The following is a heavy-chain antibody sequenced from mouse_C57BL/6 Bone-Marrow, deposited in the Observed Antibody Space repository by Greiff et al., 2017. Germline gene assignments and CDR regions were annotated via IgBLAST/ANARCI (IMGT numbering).Heavy chain of an antibody. CDR3: ARRGLDYGNWYFDV. CDR1: GFSLTSYA. CDR2: IWTGGGT. J-gene: IGHJ1*03. D-gene: IGHD1-1*01. V-gene: IGHV2-9-1*01. Sequence: VQLKQSGPGLVAPSQSLSITCTVSGFSLTSYAISWVRQPPGKGLEWLGVIWTGGGTNYNSALKSRLSISKDNSKSQVFLKMISLQTDDTARYYCARRGLDYGNWYFDVWGTGTTVTVSS.